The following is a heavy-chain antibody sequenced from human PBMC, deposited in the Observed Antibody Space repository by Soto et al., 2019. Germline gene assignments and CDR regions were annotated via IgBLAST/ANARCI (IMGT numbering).Heavy chain of an antibody. J-gene: IGHJ6*01. V-gene: IGHV3-15*07. CDR3: AKKYDFWSEFGMDV. Sequence: EVQLVESGGGLVKPGGSLRLSCAASGFTFSNAWMNWVRQAPGKGLEWVGRIKSKTDGGTTDYAAPVKGRFTISRDDSKNTLYRQINSLKTEDTAVYYCAKKYDFWSEFGMDVWGQGTTVTVSS. D-gene: IGHD3-3*01. CDR2: IKSKTDGGTT. CDR1: GFTFSNAW.